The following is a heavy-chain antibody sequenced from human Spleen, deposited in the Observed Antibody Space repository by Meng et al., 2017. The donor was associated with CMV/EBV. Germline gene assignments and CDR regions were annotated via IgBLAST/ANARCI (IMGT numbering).Heavy chain of an antibody. Sequence: ASVKVSCKASGYTFTGYYMHWVRQAPGQGLEWMGWINPNSGGTNYAQKFQGRVTMTRDTSISTAYMELSRLRSEDTAVYYCARVKRAGSLHSPGPFDNWGQGTLVTVSS. J-gene: IGHJ4*02. CDR2: INPNSGGT. CDR1: GYTFTGYY. CDR3: ARVKRAGSLHSPGPFDN. D-gene: IGHD6-19*01. V-gene: IGHV1-2*02.